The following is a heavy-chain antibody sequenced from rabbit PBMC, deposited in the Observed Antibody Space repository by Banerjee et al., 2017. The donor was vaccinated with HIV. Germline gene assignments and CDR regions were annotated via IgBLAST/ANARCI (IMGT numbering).Heavy chain of an antibody. Sequence: QSLEESGGDLVKPGASLTLTCTASGFSFSNSYYMCWVRQAPGKGLEWIGCIYTGSSGSTDYASWAKGRFTISKTSSTTVTLQMTSLTAADTATYFCARWAGSGGYWPSGFKLWGQGTLVTVS. CDR1: GFSFSNSYY. CDR2: IYTGSSGST. D-gene: IGHD1-1*01. CDR3: ARWAGSGGYWPSGFKL. J-gene: IGHJ4*01. V-gene: IGHV1S40*01.